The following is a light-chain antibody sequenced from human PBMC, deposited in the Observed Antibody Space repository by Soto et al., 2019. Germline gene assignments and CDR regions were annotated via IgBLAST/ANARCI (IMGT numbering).Light chain of an antibody. Sequence: EIVLTQSPGTLALSPGERATLSCRASQSVDSKYFSWYQQKPGQAPRLLIYGGSRRATGVPDRFSGAGSGTDFTLTISRLEPEDFAVFYCQQYDFSPRTFGQGTRLQIK. CDR3: QQYDFSPRT. CDR1: QSVDSKY. V-gene: IGKV3-20*01. CDR2: GGS. J-gene: IGKJ5*01.